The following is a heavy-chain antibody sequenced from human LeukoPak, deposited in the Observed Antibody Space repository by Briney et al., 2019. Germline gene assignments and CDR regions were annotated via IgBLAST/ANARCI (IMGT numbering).Heavy chain of an antibody. CDR1: GFTFNIYA. V-gene: IGHV3-23*01. CDR3: AKDARYSGYDWDPWYFDY. Sequence: GGSPRLSCAASGFTFNIYAMSWVRQAPAKGLEWVSGMSGSSGGTYYADSVKGRFTISRDNSKNTLYLQMNSLRAEDTAVYYCAKDARYSGYDWDPWYFDYWGQGTLVTVSS. J-gene: IGHJ4*02. CDR2: MSGSSGGT. D-gene: IGHD5-12*01.